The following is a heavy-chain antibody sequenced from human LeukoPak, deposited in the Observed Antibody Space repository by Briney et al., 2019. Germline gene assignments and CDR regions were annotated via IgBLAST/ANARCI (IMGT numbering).Heavy chain of an antibody. CDR3: AKSLGYSQFGAVEA. Sequence: GGSLRLSCAASGFTFSSYGIHWVRQAPGKGLERVALISYDGSNKYFPDSLKGRFTISRDNSKSTVYLQMNSLRAEDTAVYYCAKSLGYSQFGAVEAWGQGTLVTVSS. D-gene: IGHD3-10*01. CDR1: GFTFSSYG. CDR2: ISYDGSNK. J-gene: IGHJ5*02. V-gene: IGHV3-30*18.